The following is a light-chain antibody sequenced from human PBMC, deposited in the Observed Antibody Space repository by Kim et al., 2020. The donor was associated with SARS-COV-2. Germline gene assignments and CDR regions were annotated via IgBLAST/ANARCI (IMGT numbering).Light chain of an antibody. V-gene: IGLV1-40*01. Sequence: QAVLTQPPSVSGAPGQRVTVSCSGTRTNSGAGFGVHWYQQLPGAVPRLLMYGNHSRPSGVPDRFSASTSGTSATLDITGLQAEDEADYFYQSYDSGLGGALFGGGTQLTVL. CDR3: QSYDSGLGGAL. CDR1: RTNSGAGFG. J-gene: IGLJ2*01. CDR2: GNH.